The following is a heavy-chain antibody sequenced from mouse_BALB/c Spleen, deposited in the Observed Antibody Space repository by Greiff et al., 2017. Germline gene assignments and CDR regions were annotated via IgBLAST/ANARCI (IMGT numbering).Heavy chain of an antibody. CDR2: ISSGGSYT. CDR1: GFTFSSYT. V-gene: IGHV5-6-4*01. J-gene: IGHJ2*01. Sequence: EVKLEESGGGLVKPGGSLKLSCAASGFTFSSYTMSWVRQTPEKRLEWVATISSGGSYTYYPDSVKGRFTISRDNAKNTLYLQMSSLKSEDTAMYYCTRGKDDWGQGTTLTVSS. CDR3: TRGKDD.